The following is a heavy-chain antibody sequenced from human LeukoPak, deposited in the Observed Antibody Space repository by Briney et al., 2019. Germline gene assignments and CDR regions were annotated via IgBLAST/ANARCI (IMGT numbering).Heavy chain of an antibody. Sequence: GESLKISCKGSGYRFTSYWIGWVRQMPGKGLEWMGIIYPGDSDTRYSPSFQGQVPISADKSISTAYLQWSSLKASDTAMYYCASVPAAHSEVWFDPWGQGTLVTVSS. CDR3: ASVPAAHSEVWFDP. V-gene: IGHV5-51*01. CDR2: IYPGDSDT. CDR1: GYRFTSYW. J-gene: IGHJ5*02. D-gene: IGHD2-2*01.